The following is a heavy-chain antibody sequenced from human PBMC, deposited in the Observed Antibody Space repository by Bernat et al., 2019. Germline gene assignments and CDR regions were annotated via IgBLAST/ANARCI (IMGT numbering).Heavy chain of an antibody. Sequence: EVQLVESGGGLVQPGGSLRLSCAASGFTFSSYWMHWVRQAPGKGLVWVSRINSDGSGTRYADSVKGRFTISRGNAKNTLYLQMNSLRAEDTAVYYCAREFVTIFGVNYYQYGMDVWGQGTTVTVSS. V-gene: IGHV3-74*01. D-gene: IGHD3-3*01. CDR3: AREFVTIFGVNYYQYGMDV. CDR2: INSDGSGT. J-gene: IGHJ6*02. CDR1: GFTFSSYW.